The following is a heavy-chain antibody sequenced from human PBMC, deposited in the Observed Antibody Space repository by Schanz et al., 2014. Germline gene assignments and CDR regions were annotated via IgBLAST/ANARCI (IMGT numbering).Heavy chain of an antibody. CDR1: GFTVSSNH. CDR3: ARVHHYDPSGWGYFDY. Sequence: QLAESGGGLVQPGGSLRLSCAVSGFTVSSNHMSWVRQAPGKGLEWVSVIYSGIGAYYADSVKDRFTVSRDNSKNTVYLQMNRLRAEDTAVYYCARVHHYDPSGWGYFDYWGQGALVTVSS. D-gene: IGHD3-22*01. J-gene: IGHJ4*02. CDR2: IYSGIGA. V-gene: IGHV3-66*01.